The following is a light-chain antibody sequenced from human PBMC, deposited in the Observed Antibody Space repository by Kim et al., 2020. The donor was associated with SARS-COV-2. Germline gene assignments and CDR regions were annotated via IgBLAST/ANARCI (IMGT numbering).Light chain of an antibody. CDR2: EVN. J-gene: IGLJ3*02. CDR1: SSDVGRYNY. V-gene: IGLV2-14*01. Sequence: GQSITISCTGTSSDVGRYNYVSWYQHHPDKAPAPIIYEVNKRPSGISTRFSGSKSGSTASLTISGLQAEDDADYYCSSYTSTRTWVFGRGTQLTVL. CDR3: SSYTSTRTWV.